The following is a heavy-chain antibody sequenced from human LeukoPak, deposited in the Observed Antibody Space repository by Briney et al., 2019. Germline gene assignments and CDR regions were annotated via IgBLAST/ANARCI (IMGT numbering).Heavy chain of an antibody. V-gene: IGHV4-59*01. CDR3: ARVSGVSGSPEAVDY. CDR1: GGSISSYY. CDR2: IYYSGST. J-gene: IGHJ4*02. D-gene: IGHD1-26*01. Sequence: PSETLSLTCTVSGGSISSYYWSWIRQPPGKGLEWIGYIYYSGSTNYNPSLKSRVTISVDTSKNQFSLKLSSVTAADTAVYYCARVSGVSGSPEAVDYWGQGTLVTVYS.